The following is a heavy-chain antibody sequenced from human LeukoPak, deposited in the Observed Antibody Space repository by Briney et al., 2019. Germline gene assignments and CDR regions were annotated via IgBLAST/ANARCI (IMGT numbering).Heavy chain of an antibody. CDR1: GFTSSTFA. J-gene: IGHJ4*02. Sequence: GGSLRLSCAASGFTSSTFAMIWVRQPPGKGLEWVSSIFPSGGEIHYADFVRGRFTISRDNSKNTLSLQMNSLRAEDTAIYYCATYRQVLLPFESWGQGTLVTVSS. CDR3: ATYRQVLLPFES. CDR2: IFPSGGEI. V-gene: IGHV3-23*01. D-gene: IGHD2-8*02.